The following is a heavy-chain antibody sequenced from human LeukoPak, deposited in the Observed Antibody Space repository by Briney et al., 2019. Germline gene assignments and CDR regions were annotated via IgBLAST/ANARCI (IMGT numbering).Heavy chain of an antibody. Sequence: SETLSLTCTVSGGSISSSSYYWGWIRQPPGKGLEWIGSIYYSGRTYYNPSLKSRVTISVDTSKNQFSLKLSSVTAADTAVYYCARSMRSDAFDIWGQGTMVTVSS. CDR1: GGSISSSSYY. CDR3: ARSMRSDAFDI. D-gene: IGHD5-24*01. CDR2: IYYSGRT. V-gene: IGHV4-39*07. J-gene: IGHJ3*02.